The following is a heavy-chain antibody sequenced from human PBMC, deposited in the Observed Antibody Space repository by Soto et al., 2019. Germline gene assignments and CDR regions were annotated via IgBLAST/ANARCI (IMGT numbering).Heavy chain of an antibody. D-gene: IGHD2-15*01. CDR2: IYCDDDK. CDR3: AYLPCSGGSCYWFSYSGMDV. CDR1: GFSLSTSGVG. Sequence: QITLKESGPTLVKPTQTLTLTCTFSGFSLSTSGVGVAWIRQPPGKALEWLALIYCDDDKRYRPSLETRLTITKDTSKNQVVLTMTNVDSVDTATYYCAYLPCSGGSCYWFSYSGMDVWGQGTTVIVSS. J-gene: IGHJ6*02. V-gene: IGHV2-5*02.